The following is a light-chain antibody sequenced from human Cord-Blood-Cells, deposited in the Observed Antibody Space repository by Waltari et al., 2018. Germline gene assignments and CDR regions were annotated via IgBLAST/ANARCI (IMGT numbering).Light chain of an antibody. CDR3: QQSYSTT. J-gene: IGKJ4*01. V-gene: IGKV3-20*01. Sequence: EIVLTQSPGTLSLSPGERATLSCRASQSVSSSYLAWYQQKPGQAPRLLIYGASSRATGIPDRFSGSGSGTDFTLTISRLEPEDFAVYYCQQSYSTTFGGGTKVEIK. CDR2: GAS. CDR1: QSVSSSY.